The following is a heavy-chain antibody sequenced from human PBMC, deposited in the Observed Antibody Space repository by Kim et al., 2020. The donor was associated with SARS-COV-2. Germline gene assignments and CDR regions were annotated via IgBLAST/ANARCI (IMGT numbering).Heavy chain of an antibody. CDR2: IYYNGDT. Sequence: SETLSLTCTVSGGSISNYYWSWIRRPPGKGLEWIGYIYYNGDTNYNPSFKSRVAFSLVTSRNQISLKLNSVTAADTAVYYCARHQVRYLDWTIDYWGQGTLATVSS. V-gene: IGHV4-59*08. CDR3: ARHQVRYLDWTIDY. J-gene: IGHJ4*02. CDR1: GGSISNYY. D-gene: IGHD3-9*01.